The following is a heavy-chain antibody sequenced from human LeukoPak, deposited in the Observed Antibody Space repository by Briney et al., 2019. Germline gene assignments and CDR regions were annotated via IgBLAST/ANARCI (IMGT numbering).Heavy chain of an antibody. CDR3: AKGITTFGVVYDDAFDM. CDR1: GFTFKNYA. V-gene: IGHV3-23*01. Sequence: PGGSLRLSCAASGFTFKNYAMIWVRQAPGKGLEWVSQISGIGGSTYYADSVKGRFTISRDNSKNTLYLQMNSLRAEDTATYYCAKGITTFGVVYDDAFDMWGQGTMVTVSS. CDR2: ISGIGGST. D-gene: IGHD3-3*01. J-gene: IGHJ3*02.